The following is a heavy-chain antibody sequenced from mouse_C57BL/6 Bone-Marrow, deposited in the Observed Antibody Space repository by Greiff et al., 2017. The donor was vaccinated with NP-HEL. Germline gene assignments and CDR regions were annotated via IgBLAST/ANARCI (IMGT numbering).Heavy chain of an antibody. CDR2: ISYDGSN. V-gene: IGHV3-6*01. CDR3: AIYYYGSSYVENWYFDV. D-gene: IGHD1-1*01. CDR1: GYSITSGYY. J-gene: IGHJ1*03. Sequence: EVQLQESGPGLVKPSQSLSLTCSVTGYSITSGYYWNWIRQFPGNKLEWMGYISYDGSNNYNPSLKNRISITRDTSKNQFFLKLNSVTTEDTATYYCAIYYYGSSYVENWYFDVWGTGTTVTVSS.